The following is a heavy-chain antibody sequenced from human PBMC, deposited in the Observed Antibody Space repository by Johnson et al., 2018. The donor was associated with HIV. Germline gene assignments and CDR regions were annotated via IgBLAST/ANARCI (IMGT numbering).Heavy chain of an antibody. CDR2: IYSGGST. CDR3: ASEVRGVLDI. J-gene: IGHJ3*02. V-gene: IGHV3-66*01. CDR1: GFTVTTKY. Sequence: VQLVESGGGLVQPGGSLRLSCAASGFTVTTKYMSWVRQAPGKGLEWVSVIYSGGSTYYADSVKGRFTISRDNSKNTPYLQMNSLRVEDTAVYYCASEVRGVLDIWGQGTMVTVAS. D-gene: IGHD3-10*01.